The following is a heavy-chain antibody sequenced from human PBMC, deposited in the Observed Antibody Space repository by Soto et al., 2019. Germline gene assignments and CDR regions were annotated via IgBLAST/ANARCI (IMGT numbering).Heavy chain of an antibody. CDR1: GGSISTGTVH. CDR2: IYYTGST. J-gene: IGHJ6*02. Sequence: PSETLSLTCTVSGGSISTGTVHWGWIRQTPGKGLEWIGSIYYTGSTYYNPSLRSRVTMSVDTSKNHFSLKLSSVTAADTAVYYCALTRIINSYYGMDVWGQGTTVTVSS. V-gene: IGHV4-39*02. CDR3: ALTRIINSYYGMDV.